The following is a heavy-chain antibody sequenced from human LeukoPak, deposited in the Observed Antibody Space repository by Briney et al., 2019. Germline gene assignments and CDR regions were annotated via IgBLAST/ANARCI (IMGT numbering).Heavy chain of an antibody. CDR2: INPSGGST. J-gene: IGHJ4*02. D-gene: IGHD1-26*01. CDR1: GYTFPSYF. CDR3: ARDRLRGVVGAVDY. Sequence: ASVKVSCKASGYTFPSYFMHWVRQAPGQGLEWMGIINPSGGSTSYAQKFQGRVTMTRDTSTSTVYMEPSSLRSEDTAVYYCARDRLRGVVGAVDYWGQGTLVTVSS. V-gene: IGHV1-46*01.